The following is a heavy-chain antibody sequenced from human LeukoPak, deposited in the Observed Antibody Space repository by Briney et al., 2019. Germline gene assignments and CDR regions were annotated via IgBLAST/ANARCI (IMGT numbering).Heavy chain of an antibody. D-gene: IGHD1-1*01. CDR3: ARGNVSPAYYYYYMDV. Sequence: SVKVSCKASGGTFSSYAISWVRQAPGQGLEWMGGIIPIFGTANYAQKFQGRVTITTDESTSTAYMELSSLRSEDTAVYYCARGNVSPAYYYYYMDVWGKGTTVTVSS. J-gene: IGHJ6*03. CDR1: GGTFSSYA. CDR2: IIPIFGTA. V-gene: IGHV1-69*05.